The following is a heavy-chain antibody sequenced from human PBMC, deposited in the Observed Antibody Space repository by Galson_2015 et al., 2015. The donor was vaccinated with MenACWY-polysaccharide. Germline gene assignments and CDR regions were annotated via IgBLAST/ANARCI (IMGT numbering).Heavy chain of an antibody. J-gene: IGHJ6*02. V-gene: IGHV4-34*01. D-gene: IGHD2-2*01. CDR1: GESFSNYY. CDR2: IDFRGRT. CDR3: ARPGYCSSTICTGHMDV. Sequence: TLSLTCAVYGESFSNYYWNWIRQAPGKGLEWIGEIDFRGRTRYNPSLKSRVTISVDTSKNQFSLHVRSVTAADTAVYFCARPGYCSSTICTGHMDVWGQGTTVTVSS.